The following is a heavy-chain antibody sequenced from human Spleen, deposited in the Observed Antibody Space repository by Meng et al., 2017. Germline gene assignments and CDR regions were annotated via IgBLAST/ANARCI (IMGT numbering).Heavy chain of an antibody. V-gene: IGHV4-34*01. J-gene: IGHJ6*02. CDR2: INHSGRT. CDR1: GGSFSGYY. CDR3: ARVGRNDFWSGYPYYYYYGMAV. Sequence: SETLSLTCAVYGGSFSGYYWSWIRQPPGKGLEWIGEINHSGRTNYNPSLKSRVTISVDTSKNQFSLKLSSVTAADTAVYYCARVGRNDFWSGYPYYYYYGMAVWGQGTTVTVSS. D-gene: IGHD3-3*01.